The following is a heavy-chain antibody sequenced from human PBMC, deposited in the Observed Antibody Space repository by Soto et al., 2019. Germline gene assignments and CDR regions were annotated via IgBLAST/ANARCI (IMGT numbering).Heavy chain of an antibody. V-gene: IGHV4-39*01. CDR3: ARVFVRRPLIS. CDR1: GASISRSSYF. J-gene: IGHJ3*01. Sequence: GTLSLACTLSGASISRSSYFWGWIRQPPGKGLEWIGSIYYSGSTYYNPSLKCRVTISVDTSKNQFSLKLSSVTAADTAVYCCARVFVRRPLISWGQGTMVT. D-gene: IGHD3-22*01. CDR2: IYYSGST.